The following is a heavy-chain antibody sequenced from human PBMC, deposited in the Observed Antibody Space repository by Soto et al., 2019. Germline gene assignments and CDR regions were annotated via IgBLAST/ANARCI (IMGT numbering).Heavy chain of an antibody. CDR3: ARDGSGLIEFDF. V-gene: IGHV3-7*03. J-gene: IGHJ4*02. CDR1: GFTFKNYW. CDR2: IKEDGTET. Sequence: DVQLVESGGGLVQPGGSLRLSCAASGFTFKNYWMTWVRQAPAKGLEWVASIKEDGTETHYVDSVKGRFSIFRDDTKNSLYLQMNSLRAEDTAVYYCARDGSGLIEFDFWGQGTLVTVSS. D-gene: IGHD3-10*01.